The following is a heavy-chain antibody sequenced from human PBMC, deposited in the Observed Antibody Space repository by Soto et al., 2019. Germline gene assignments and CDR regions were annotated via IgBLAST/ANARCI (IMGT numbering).Heavy chain of an antibody. CDR3: ARSPDSSGYYPRWYYYDMDV. V-gene: IGHV4-4*02. CDR2: IYHSGST. J-gene: IGHJ6*02. CDR1: GGSISSSNW. D-gene: IGHD3-22*01. Sequence: SETLSLTCAVSGGSISSSNWWSWVRQPPGKGLEWIGEIYHSGSTNYNPSLKSRVTISVDKSKNQFSLKLSSVTAADTAVYYCARSPDSSGYYPRWYYYDMDVWGQGTTVT.